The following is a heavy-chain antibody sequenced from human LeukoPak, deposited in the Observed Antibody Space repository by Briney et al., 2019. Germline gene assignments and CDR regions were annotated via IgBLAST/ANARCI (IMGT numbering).Heavy chain of an antibody. J-gene: IGHJ4*02. D-gene: IGHD3-10*01. CDR2: ISYDGNEK. V-gene: IGHV3-30*03. CDR3: TRGYGSFDN. Sequence: GGSLRLSCAASGFTFISDDMYWVRQAPGKGLEWVAIISYDGNEKYYADSVKGRFTISRDNSKNTLYLQMNSLIAEDTAVYYCTRGYGSFDNWGQGTLVIVSS. CDR1: GFTFISDD.